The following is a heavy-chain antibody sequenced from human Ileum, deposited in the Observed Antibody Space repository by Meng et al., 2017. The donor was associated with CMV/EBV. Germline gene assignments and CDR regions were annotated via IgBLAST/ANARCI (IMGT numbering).Heavy chain of an antibody. Sequence: CTVSGGSISRGDYYWSWIRQPPGKGLEWIGYIYYSGSTYYNPSLKSRVTISVDTSKNQFSLKLSSVTAADTAVYYCARRSRMRMGFDPWGQGTLVTVSS. J-gene: IGHJ5*02. CDR3: ARRSRMRMGFDP. CDR2: IYYSGST. CDR1: GGSISRGDYY. V-gene: IGHV4-30-4*08. D-gene: IGHD1-14*01.